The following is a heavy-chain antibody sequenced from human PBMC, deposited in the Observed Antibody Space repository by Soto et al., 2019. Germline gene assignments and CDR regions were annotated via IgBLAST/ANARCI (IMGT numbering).Heavy chain of an antibody. D-gene: IGHD2-2*02. J-gene: IGHJ6*02. CDR3: ARDRVVVVPAAIVYYYYGMDV. V-gene: IGHV4-4*02. CDR2: IYHSGST. Sequence: SETLSLTCAVSGGSISSSNWWSWVRQPPGKGLEWIGEIYHSGSTNYNPSLKSRVTISVDKSKNQFSLKLSSVTAADTAVYYCARDRVVVVPAAIVYYYYGMDVWGQGTTVTVSS. CDR1: GGSISSSNW.